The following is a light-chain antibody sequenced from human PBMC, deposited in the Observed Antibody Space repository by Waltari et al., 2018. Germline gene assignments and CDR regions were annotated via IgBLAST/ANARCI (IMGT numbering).Light chain of an antibody. Sequence: DIQMTQSPSSLSASVGARVIITCRASQGISKWLALYQQKPGKGPKLLIYKASSLQSGVPSRFSGSGSGTDFTLTISSLQAEDFATYYCQQYKSAPLTFGGGTKVDIK. J-gene: IGKJ4*01. CDR2: KAS. CDR1: QGISKW. CDR3: QQYKSAPLT. V-gene: IGKV1-5*03.